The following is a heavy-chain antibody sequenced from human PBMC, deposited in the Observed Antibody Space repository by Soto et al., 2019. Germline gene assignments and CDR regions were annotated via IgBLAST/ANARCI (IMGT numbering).Heavy chain of an antibody. V-gene: IGHV1-69*12. Sequence: QVQLVQSGAEVKKPGSSVKVSCKVSGGTFSNYAIDWVRLAPGQGLEWMGGIVPIFGTTHYTRKFQGRATVIVDDSTATADLELGSLRSEDKAIYYCARVEAVAGSYKYNGLDVWGQGTAVTVSS. D-gene: IGHD6-19*01. J-gene: IGHJ6*02. CDR3: ARVEAVAGSYKYNGLDV. CDR2: IVPIFGTT. CDR1: GGTFSNYA.